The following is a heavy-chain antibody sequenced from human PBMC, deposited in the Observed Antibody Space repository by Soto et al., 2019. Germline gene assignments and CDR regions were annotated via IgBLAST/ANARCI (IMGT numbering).Heavy chain of an antibody. Sequence: QVQLQESGPGLVKPSGTLSLTCAVSSGSITSSNWWSWVRQPPGKGLEWIGEMFHNGKTYYNPFLKSLVTMSVDTSKNRFSVNLGSVTAADTAVYYCARRTWGMDVWGQGTTVTVSS. V-gene: IGHV4-4*02. J-gene: IGHJ6*02. CDR3: ARRTWGMDV. CDR2: MFHNGKT. CDR1: SGSITSSNW. D-gene: IGHD2-8*01.